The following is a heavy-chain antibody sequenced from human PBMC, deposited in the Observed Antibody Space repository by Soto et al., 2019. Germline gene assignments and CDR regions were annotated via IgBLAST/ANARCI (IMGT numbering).Heavy chain of an antibody. V-gene: IGHV1-2*02. J-gene: IGHJ6*02. D-gene: IGHD3-22*01. CDR2: INPHSGGT. CDR1: GYSLRSNY. CDR3: ARDLIVDGPDNYGMDI. Sequence: ASVKVSCKASGYSLRSNYIHWVRQAPGQGLEWLGWINPHSGGTVYAQKFQGRVTMTQDTSLTTVYLQLNSQTPDDAAAYYFARDLIVDGPDNYGMDIWGQGTTVTVSS.